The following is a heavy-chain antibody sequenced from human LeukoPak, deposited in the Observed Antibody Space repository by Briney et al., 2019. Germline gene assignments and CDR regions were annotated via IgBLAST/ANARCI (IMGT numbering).Heavy chain of an antibody. CDR3: ARRLEIGGYFDL. J-gene: IGHJ2*01. CDR1: GGSVSSGSYY. D-gene: IGHD5-24*01. Sequence: SETLSLTCIVSGGSVSSGSYYWSWLRQPPGKGLDWIAYIYYSGSTNYNPSLTSRVTISVDTSKNQFSLKLSSVTAADTAVYYCARRLEIGGYFDLWGRGTLVTVSS. V-gene: IGHV4-61*01. CDR2: IYYSGST.